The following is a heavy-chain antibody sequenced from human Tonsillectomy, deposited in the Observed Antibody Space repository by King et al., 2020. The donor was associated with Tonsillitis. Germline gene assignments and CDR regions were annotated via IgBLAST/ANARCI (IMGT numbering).Heavy chain of an antibody. J-gene: IGHJ4*02. D-gene: IGHD3-10*01. CDR1: GFTFDAYA. CDR2: ISWNSNTI. V-gene: IGHV3-9*01. Sequence: VQLVESGGGLVQPGRSLRLSCAASGFTFDAYAMNWVRQAPGKGLEWVSGISWNSNTIGYADSVKGRFTISRDNAKNSLYLQMNSLRAEDTALYYCATDSMVRGVITSLDYWGQGTLVTVSS. CDR3: ATDSMVRGVITSLDY.